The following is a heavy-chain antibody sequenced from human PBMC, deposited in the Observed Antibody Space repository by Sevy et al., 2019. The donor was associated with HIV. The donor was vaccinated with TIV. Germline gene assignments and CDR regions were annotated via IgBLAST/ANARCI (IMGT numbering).Heavy chain of an antibody. Sequence: ASVKVSCKASGYTFTSYGISWVRQAPGQGLEWMGWISAYNRNTNYAQKLQGRVTMSTDTSTSTAYMELRSLRSVDTAGYYCARDGDDYNGSGSVDYWGQGTLVTVSS. CDR1: GYTFTSYG. D-gene: IGHD3-10*01. J-gene: IGHJ4*02. V-gene: IGHV1-18*04. CDR2: ISAYNRNT. CDR3: ARDGDDYNGSGSVDY.